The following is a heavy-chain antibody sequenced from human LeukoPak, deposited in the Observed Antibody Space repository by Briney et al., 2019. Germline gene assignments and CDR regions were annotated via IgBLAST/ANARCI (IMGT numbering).Heavy chain of an antibody. CDR2: ISGSGGST. V-gene: IGHV3-23*01. CDR1: GFTFSSYA. D-gene: IGHD6-19*01. J-gene: IGHJ3*02. Sequence: GGSLGLSCAASGFTFSSYAMSWVRQAPGKGLEWVSSISGSGGSTYYSDSVKGRFTISRDTSKNTLYLQLNSLRAEDTAVYYCAKDRSSGWYDAFDIWGQGTMVIVSS. CDR3: AKDRSSGWYDAFDI.